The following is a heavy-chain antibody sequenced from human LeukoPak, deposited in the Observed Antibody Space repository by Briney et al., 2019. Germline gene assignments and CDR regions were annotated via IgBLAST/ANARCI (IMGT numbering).Heavy chain of an antibody. Sequence: SETLSLTCIVSGGSISTSAYYWGWIRQPPGEGLQWIGSIYYSGNTYYNPSLQSRVTISIDTSKNQFSLKLSSVTAADTAVYYCARLVLRFLGFDYWGQGTLVTVSS. CDR3: ARLVLRFLGFDY. J-gene: IGHJ4*02. V-gene: IGHV4-39*01. D-gene: IGHD3-3*01. CDR2: IYYSGNT. CDR1: GGSISTSAYY.